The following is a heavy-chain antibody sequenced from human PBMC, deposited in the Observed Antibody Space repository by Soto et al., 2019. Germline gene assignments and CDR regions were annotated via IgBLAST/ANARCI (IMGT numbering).Heavy chain of an antibody. CDR1: GGTSSSYA. J-gene: IGHJ4*02. V-gene: IGHV1-69*01. CDR2: IIPILDTT. Sequence: QVQVVQSGAEVKKPGSSVTVSCKASGGTSSSYAITWMRQAPGQGLEWMGGIIPILDTTDYAQKFQGRVTFTADESTSTVYTELSSLTSEDTAVYYCASGGTTVNRRFDFWGQGTLVTVSS. CDR3: ASGGTTVNRRFDF. D-gene: IGHD4-4*01.